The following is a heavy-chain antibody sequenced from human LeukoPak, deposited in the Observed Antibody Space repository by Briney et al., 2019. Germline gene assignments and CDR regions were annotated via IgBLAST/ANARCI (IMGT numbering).Heavy chain of an antibody. J-gene: IGHJ5*02. Sequence: SETLSLTCTISGGSVSDYYWSWIRQSPGKGLEWIGYIYYTGSTSYNPSLKSRVTISADTSKNEFSLKLNSVTAADTAVYYCARDVSGSYLEGNWFDPWGQGTLVTVSS. V-gene: IGHV4-59*02. CDR3: ARDVSGSYLEGNWFDP. D-gene: IGHD1-26*01. CDR2: IYYTGST. CDR1: GGSVSDYY.